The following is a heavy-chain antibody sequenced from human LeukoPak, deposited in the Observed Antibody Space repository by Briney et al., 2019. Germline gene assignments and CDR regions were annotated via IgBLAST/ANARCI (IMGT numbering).Heavy chain of an antibody. J-gene: IGHJ5*02. Sequence: PSETLCLSCAVSGGSFSGYYWSWVRQPPGKGLEWVGQINHSGSTNYTPSLKCRVTISVDTSKNQFSLKLSSVTDADTAVYYCARDHLTRINNVRGVKNWFDPWGQGTLVTVSS. D-gene: IGHD3-10*01. V-gene: IGHV4-34*01. CDR2: INHSGST. CDR3: ARDHLTRINNVRGVKNWFDP. CDR1: GGSFSGYY.